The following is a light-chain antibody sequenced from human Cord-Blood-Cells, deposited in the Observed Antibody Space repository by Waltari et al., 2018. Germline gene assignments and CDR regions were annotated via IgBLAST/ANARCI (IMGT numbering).Light chain of an antibody. V-gene: IGKV1-5*03. CDR3: QQYNSYSPYT. CDR2: KAS. Sequence: DIQLTQSPSTLSASVGDRVTITCRASKSISSWLAWYQQKPVKAPKLLIYKASSLESGVPSRFSGSGSGTEFTLTISSLQPDDVATYYCQQYNSYSPYTFGQGTKLEIK. J-gene: IGKJ2*01. CDR1: KSISSW.